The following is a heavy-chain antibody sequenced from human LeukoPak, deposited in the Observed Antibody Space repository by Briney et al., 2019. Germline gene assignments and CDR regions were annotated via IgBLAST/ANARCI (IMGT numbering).Heavy chain of an antibody. J-gene: IGHJ6*03. V-gene: IGHV3-20*04. Sequence: PGDSLRLSCAASAFTFDDYAMNWVRQVPGRGPQRVSGINWNGRITEYADSVKDRFTISRQNTKNSLYLYMNNLGGEDTALYFCARGSVQLWLRDTYYYMDVWGKGTTVTVSS. D-gene: IGHD5-18*01. CDR2: INWNGRIT. CDR1: AFTFDDYA. CDR3: ARGSVQLWLRDTYYYMDV.